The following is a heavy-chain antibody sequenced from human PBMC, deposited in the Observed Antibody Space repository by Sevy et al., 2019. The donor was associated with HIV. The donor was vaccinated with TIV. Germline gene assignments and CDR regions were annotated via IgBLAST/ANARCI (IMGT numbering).Heavy chain of an antibody. CDR1: GGSISSSSYY. CDR3: ARRLGAARAFDI. Sequence: ETLSLTCTVSGGSISSSSYYWGWIRQPPGKGLEWIGSIYYSGSTYYNPSLRSRVTISVDTSKNQFSLKLSSVTAADTAVYYCARRLGAARAFDIWGQGTMVNVSS. CDR2: IYYSGST. D-gene: IGHD3-10*01. V-gene: IGHV4-39*01. J-gene: IGHJ3*02.